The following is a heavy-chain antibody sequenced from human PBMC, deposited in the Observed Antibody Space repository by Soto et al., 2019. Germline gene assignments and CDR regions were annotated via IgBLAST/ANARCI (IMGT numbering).Heavy chain of an antibody. V-gene: IGHV4-4*07. D-gene: IGHD6-13*01. CDR3: ARDSPVWAAGKLKGGFDY. J-gene: IGHJ4*02. CDR2: IYTSGST. Sequence: SETLALTCTVSGGSISSYYWSWIGQPAGKGLEWIGRIYTSGSTNYNPSLKSRVTMSVDTSKNQFSLKLSSVTAADTAVYYCARDSPVWAAGKLKGGFDYWGQGTMVTVSS. CDR1: GGSISSYY.